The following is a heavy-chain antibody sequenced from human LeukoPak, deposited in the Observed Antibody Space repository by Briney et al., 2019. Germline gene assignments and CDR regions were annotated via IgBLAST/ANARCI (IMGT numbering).Heavy chain of an antibody. V-gene: IGHV1-46*01. Sequence: GASVTVSCKASGYIFSSYGVTWVRQAPGQGLEWMGIINPSNGDTNYAQRFQGRVTMTRDTSTSTVYMELSSLDSEDTAVYYCARESDVGKDFDCWGQGTLVTVSS. CDR1: GYIFSSYG. CDR3: ARESDVGKDFDC. J-gene: IGHJ4*02. D-gene: IGHD1-1*01. CDR2: INPSNGDT.